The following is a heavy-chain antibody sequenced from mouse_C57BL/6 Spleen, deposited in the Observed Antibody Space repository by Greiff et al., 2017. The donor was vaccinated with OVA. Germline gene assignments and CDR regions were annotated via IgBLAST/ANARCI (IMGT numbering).Heavy chain of an antibody. CDR2: ISDGGSYT. J-gene: IGHJ3*01. CDR3: ARGDDYGSSYYTWFAY. V-gene: IGHV5-4*01. Sequence: EVQLVESGGGLVKPGGSLKLSCAASGFTFSSYAMSWVRQTPEKRLEWVATISDGGSYTYYPDNVKGRFTISRDNAKNNLYLQMSHLKSEDTAMYYCARGDDYGSSYYTWFAYWGQGTLVTVSA. D-gene: IGHD1-1*01. CDR1: GFTFSSYA.